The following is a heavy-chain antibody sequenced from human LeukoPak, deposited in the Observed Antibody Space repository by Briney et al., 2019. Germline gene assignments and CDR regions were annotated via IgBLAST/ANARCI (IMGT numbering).Heavy chain of an antibody. V-gene: IGHV3-33*06. D-gene: IGHD7-27*01. CDR3: AKAHLPRHEPGNFYFDY. Sequence: GRSLRLSRAASGSTFRSYGMHWVRQAPGKGLEWVAVIWYDGSNKNYADSVKGRFTISRDNSKNTLYLQMNSLRGEDTAVYYCAKAHLPRHEPGNFYFDYWGQGTLVTVSS. CDR2: IWYDGSNK. CDR1: GSTFRSYG. J-gene: IGHJ4*02.